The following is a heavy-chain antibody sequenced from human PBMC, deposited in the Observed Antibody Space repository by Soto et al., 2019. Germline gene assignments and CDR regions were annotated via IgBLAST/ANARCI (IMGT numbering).Heavy chain of an antibody. Sequence: SETLSLTCAVSGGSISSGGYSWSWIRQPPGKGLEWIGYIYHSGSTYYNPSLKSRATISVDRSKNQFSLKLSSVTAADTAVYYSAREKSYRMDVWGQGTTVTVSS. CDR1: GGSISSGGYS. CDR2: IYHSGST. J-gene: IGHJ6*02. V-gene: IGHV4-30-2*01. CDR3: AREKSYRMDV.